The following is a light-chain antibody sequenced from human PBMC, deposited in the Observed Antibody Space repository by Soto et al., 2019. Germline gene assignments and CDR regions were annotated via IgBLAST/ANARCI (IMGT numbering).Light chain of an antibody. V-gene: IGLV2-14*03. Sequence: QSVRTQPASVSGSRGQSITISFAGTSSDIGAYNYVAWYQQHPGKVPKLMIYDVSNRPSGISNRLSGSQSCNTVSLNISGLQVKDDPAYSCPSLTSSDYSRFGIRSNLTV. J-gene: IGLJ1*01. CDR1: SSDIGAYNY. CDR3: PSLTSSDYSR. CDR2: DVS.